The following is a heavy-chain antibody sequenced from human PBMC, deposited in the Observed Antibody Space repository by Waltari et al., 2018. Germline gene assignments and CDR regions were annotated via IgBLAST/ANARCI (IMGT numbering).Heavy chain of an antibody. V-gene: IGHV2-5*01. CDR2: IYWNDDK. J-gene: IGHJ6*02. CDR3: AHKGFVVPAATPYYYYYGMDV. D-gene: IGHD2-2*01. Sequence: QITLKASGPTLVKPTQTLTLTCTFSGFSLSTSGVGVGWIRQPPGTALEWLALIYWNDDKRYSPYLKSRLTITKDTSKNQVVITMNNMDPGDTATYYCAHKGFVVPAATPYYYYYGMDVWGQGTTVTVSS. CDR1: GFSLSTSGVG.